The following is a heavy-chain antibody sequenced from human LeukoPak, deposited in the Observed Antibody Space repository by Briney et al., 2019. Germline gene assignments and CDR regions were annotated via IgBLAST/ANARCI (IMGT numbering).Heavy chain of an antibody. CDR1: GFTFSSYS. D-gene: IGHD2-2*02. CDR3: ASFSIVVVPATIV. CDR2: ISSSSSYI. Sequence: GGSLRLSCAASGFTFSSYSMNWVRQAPGKGLEWVSSISSSSSYIYYADSVKGRFTISRDNAKNSLYLQMNSLRAEDTAVYYCASFSIVVVPATIVWGQGTLVTVSS. J-gene: IGHJ4*02. V-gene: IGHV3-21*01.